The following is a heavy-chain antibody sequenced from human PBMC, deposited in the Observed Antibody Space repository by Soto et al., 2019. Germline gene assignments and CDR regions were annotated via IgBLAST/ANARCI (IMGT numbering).Heavy chain of an antibody. D-gene: IGHD2-21*02. CDR2: IPQDGVDG. J-gene: IGHJ6*02. CDR1: GFTFSMYS. Sequence: DVKLVESGGGLVQPGDSLRLSCEVSGFTFSMYSMSWVRQSPGKGLEWVAKIPQDGVDGHYADSVKGRFTISRDNVNNSLYLQLNNLRAEDTAVYYCARDHLILPAHDFFYGSDVWGRGATVTVSS. CDR3: ARDHLILPAHDFFYGSDV. V-gene: IGHV3-7*03.